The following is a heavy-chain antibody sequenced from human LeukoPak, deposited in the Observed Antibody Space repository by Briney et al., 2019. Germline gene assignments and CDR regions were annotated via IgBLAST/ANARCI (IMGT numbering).Heavy chain of an antibody. Sequence: GGSLRLSCAASGFTFSSYSMNWVRQAPGKGLEWVSYISSSSSTIYYADSVKGRFTISRDNSKNTLYLQMNSLRAEDTAVYYCARDLLAVTTGGATYWGQGTLVTVSS. J-gene: IGHJ4*02. CDR2: ISSSSSTI. V-gene: IGHV3-48*01. CDR1: GFTFSSYS. D-gene: IGHD4-17*01. CDR3: ARDLLAVTTGGATY.